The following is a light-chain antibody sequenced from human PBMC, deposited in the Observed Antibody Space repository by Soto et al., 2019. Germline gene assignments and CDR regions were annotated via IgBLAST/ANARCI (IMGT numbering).Light chain of an antibody. V-gene: IGLV2-14*03. CDR2: NVS. CDR3: TSYTNRYTYV. Sequence: ALTQPASVSGSPGRSITISCTGTSSDVGGYNYVAWYQQHPGKAPKLMIYNVSNRPSGVSNRFSGSKSGNTASLTISGLQAEDEADYYCTSYTNRYTYVFGTGTKVTVL. CDR1: SSDVGGYNY. J-gene: IGLJ1*01.